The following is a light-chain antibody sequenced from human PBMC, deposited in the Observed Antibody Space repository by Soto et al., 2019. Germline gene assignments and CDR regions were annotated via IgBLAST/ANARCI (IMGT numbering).Light chain of an antibody. Sequence: DIQMTQSPSFVSASVGDRVTITCRASQGISSWLAWYQHKPGRAPKLLIHAASSLESGVPSRFSCSGSGTDFTLTISSLPPEDFATYYCQQTTSFPLTFGGGTKVEIK. CDR1: QGISSW. CDR3: QQTTSFPLT. CDR2: AAS. V-gene: IGKV1-12*01. J-gene: IGKJ4*01.